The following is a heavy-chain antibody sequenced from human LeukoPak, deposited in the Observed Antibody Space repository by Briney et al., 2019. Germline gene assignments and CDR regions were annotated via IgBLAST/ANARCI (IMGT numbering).Heavy chain of an antibody. J-gene: IGHJ4*02. CDR2: INHSGST. D-gene: IGHD2-8*02. CDR1: GGSFSGYY. Sequence: SETLSLTCAVYGGSFSGYYWSWIRQPPGKGLEWIGEINHSGSTNYNPSLKSRVTISVDTSKNQFSLKLNSVTAADTAVYYCARQDNYWSPFDYWGQGTLVTVSS. V-gene: IGHV4-34*01. CDR3: ARQDNYWSPFDY.